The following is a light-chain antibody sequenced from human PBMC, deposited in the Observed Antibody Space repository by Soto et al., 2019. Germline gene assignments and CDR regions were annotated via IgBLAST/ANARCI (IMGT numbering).Light chain of an antibody. J-gene: IGLJ1*01. CDR2: EVN. CDR1: SSDIGASNF. Sequence: QSVLTQPPSVSGSPGQSITFSCTGTSSDIGASNFVSWYQHLPGKAPKLMIYEVNKRPSGVPDRFSGSKSGNTASLTVSGLQAEDEADYYCSSYAGSSNVFGTGTKVTV. CDR3: SSYAGSSNV. V-gene: IGLV2-8*01.